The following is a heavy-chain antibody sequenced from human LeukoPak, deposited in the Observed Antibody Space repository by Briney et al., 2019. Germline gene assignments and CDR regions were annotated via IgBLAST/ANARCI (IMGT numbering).Heavy chain of an antibody. CDR2: ISGSATGSVTT. J-gene: IGHJ6*03. Sequence: GGSLRLSCAASGFTFSTYAMNWVRQAPGKGLEWVSAISGSATGSVTTYYTDSVKGRFTISRDNSKNTLYLQMNSLRAEDTAVYYCAKRGVYDTGGSYYYYYMDVWGKGTTVTISS. D-gene: IGHD2-8*01. V-gene: IGHV3-23*01. CDR3: AKRGVYDTGGSYYYYYMDV. CDR1: GFTFSTYA.